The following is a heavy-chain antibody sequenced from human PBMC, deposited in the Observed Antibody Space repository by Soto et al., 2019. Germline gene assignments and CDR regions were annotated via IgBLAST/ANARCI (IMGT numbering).Heavy chain of an antibody. Sequence: SVKVSCKASGGTFSSYAISWVRQAPGQGLEWMGGIIPIFGTANYAQKFQGRVTITADESTSTAYMELSSLRSEDTAVYYCARHTALRNCSSTSCPNWFDPWGQGTLVTVSS. CDR3: ARHTALRNCSSTSCPNWFDP. CDR1: GGTFSSYA. CDR2: IIPIFGTA. V-gene: IGHV1-69*13. D-gene: IGHD2-2*01. J-gene: IGHJ5*02.